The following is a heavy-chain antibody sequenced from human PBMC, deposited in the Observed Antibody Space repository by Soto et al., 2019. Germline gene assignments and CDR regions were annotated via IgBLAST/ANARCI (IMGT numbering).Heavy chain of an antibody. CDR3: ARDRVPAALMGWFDP. V-gene: IGHV3-33*01. J-gene: IGHJ5*02. CDR1: GFTFSSYG. Sequence: QVQLVESGGGVVQPGRSLRLSCAASGFTFSSYGMHWVRQAPGKGLEWVAVIWYDGSNKYYADSVKGRFTISRDNSKNTVYLQMNSLRVEDTAVYYCARDRVPAALMGWFDPWGQGTLVTVSS. CDR2: IWYDGSNK. D-gene: IGHD2-2*01.